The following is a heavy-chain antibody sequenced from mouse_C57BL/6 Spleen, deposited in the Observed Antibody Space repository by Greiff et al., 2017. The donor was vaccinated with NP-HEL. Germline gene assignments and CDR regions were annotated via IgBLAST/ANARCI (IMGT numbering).Heavy chain of an antibody. J-gene: IGHJ1*03. CDR2: IHPNSGST. Sequence: QVQLQQPGAELVKPGASVKLSCKASGYTFTSYWMHWVKQRPGQGLEWIGMIHPNSGSTNYNEKFKSKATLTVDKSSSTAYMQLSSLTSEDSAVYYCARSESNYIYWYFDVWGTGTTVTVSS. CDR1: GYTFTSYW. CDR3: ARSESNYIYWYFDV. V-gene: IGHV1-64*01. D-gene: IGHD2-5*01.